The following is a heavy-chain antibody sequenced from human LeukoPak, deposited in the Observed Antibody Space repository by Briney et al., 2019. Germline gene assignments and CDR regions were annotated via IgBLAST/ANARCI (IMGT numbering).Heavy chain of an antibody. V-gene: IGHV4-34*01. J-gene: IGHJ4*02. CDR3: ARVNYYDSSGYYYRMFFDY. CDR1: GGSISSYY. CDR2: INHSGST. Sequence: SETLSLTCTVSGGSISSYYWSWIRQPPGKGLDWIGEINHSGSTNYNPSLKSRVTISVDTSKNQFSLKLSSVTAADTAVYYCARVNYYDSSGYYYRMFFDYWGQGTLVTVSS. D-gene: IGHD3-22*01.